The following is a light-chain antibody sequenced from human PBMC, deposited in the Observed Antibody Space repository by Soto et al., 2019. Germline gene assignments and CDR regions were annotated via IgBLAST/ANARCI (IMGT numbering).Light chain of an antibody. V-gene: IGKV1-13*02. CDR3: QQFDTYPLT. J-gene: IGKJ5*01. CDR1: QGIGSST. Sequence: AIQLTQSPSSLSASVGDRVTITCRASQGIGSSTFAWYQQKAGKAPTLLIYDVSNLQRGVPTRFSGSGSGTDFSLTISSLQPEDFATHYCQQFDTYPLTFGQGTRLDIK. CDR2: DVS.